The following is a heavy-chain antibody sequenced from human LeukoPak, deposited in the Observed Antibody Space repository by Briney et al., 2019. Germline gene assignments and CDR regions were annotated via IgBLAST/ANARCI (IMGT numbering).Heavy chain of an antibody. V-gene: IGHV3-21*01. CDR3: ARSTRNYYYYYMDV. CDR1: GFTFSSYS. Sequence: PGGSLRLSCAASGFTFSSYSMNWVRQAPGKGLEWVSSISSSSSYIYYADSVKGRFTISRDNAKNSLYLQMNSLRAEDTAVYYCARSTRNYYYYYMDVWGKGTTVTVSS. CDR2: ISSSSSYI. J-gene: IGHJ6*03. D-gene: IGHD2-2*01.